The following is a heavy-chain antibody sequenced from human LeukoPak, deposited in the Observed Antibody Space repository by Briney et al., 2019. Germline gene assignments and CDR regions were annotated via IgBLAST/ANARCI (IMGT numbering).Heavy chain of an antibody. D-gene: IGHD3-3*01. CDR3: ARETYYDFWSGPSFDAFDI. V-gene: IGHV3-74*01. Sequence: PGGSLRLSCAASGFTFSSYWMHWVRQAPGKGLVWVSRINSDGSSTSYADSVKGRFTISRDNAKNTLYLQMNSLRAEDTAVYYCARETYYDFWSGPSFDAFDIWGQGTMVTVSS. CDR2: INSDGSST. J-gene: IGHJ3*02. CDR1: GFTFSSYW.